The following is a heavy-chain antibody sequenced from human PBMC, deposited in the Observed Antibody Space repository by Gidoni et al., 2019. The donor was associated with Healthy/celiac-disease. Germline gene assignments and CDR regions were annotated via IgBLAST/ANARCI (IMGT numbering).Heavy chain of an antibody. D-gene: IGHD6-19*01. CDR2: VSGIGCST. CDR3: ANPYLDAYSSGWYVFDY. Sequence: EVQLLECGGGVVQPGGSRRLSWAASGFTVSSYAMSWVRQAPGKGLEWVSAVSGIGCSTYYADSVKRRFTISRDNSKNTLYLQMNSLRDEDTSVYYCANPYLDAYSSGWYVFDYWGQGTLVTVSS. CDR1: GFTVSSYA. V-gene: IGHV3-23*01. J-gene: IGHJ4*02.